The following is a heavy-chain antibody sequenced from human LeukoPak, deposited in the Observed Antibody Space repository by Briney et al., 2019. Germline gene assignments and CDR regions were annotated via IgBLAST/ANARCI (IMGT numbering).Heavy chain of an antibody. Sequence: GGSLRLSCAASGFTFSSYWMHWVRQAPGKGLVWVSRMNSDGSTTNYADSVKGRFTISRDNAKNTLYLQMNSLRVEDTAVYYCARARYNWNDDYWGQGTLVTVSS. CDR3: ARARYNWNDDY. V-gene: IGHV3-74*01. CDR1: GFTFSSYW. D-gene: IGHD1-1*01. J-gene: IGHJ4*02. CDR2: MNSDGSTT.